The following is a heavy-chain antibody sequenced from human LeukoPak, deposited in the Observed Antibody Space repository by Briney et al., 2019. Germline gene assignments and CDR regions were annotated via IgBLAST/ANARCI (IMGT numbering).Heavy chain of an antibody. CDR3: AKYYYDSSGYFNWFDP. CDR1: GGSFSGYY. D-gene: IGHD3-22*01. J-gene: IGHJ5*02. V-gene: IGHV4-34*01. Sequence: SETLSLTCAVYGGSFSGYYWSWIRQPPGKGLEWIGEINHSGSTNYNPSLKSRVTISVDTSKNQFSLKPNSVTAADTAVYYCAKYYYDSSGYFNWFDPWGQGTLVTVSS. CDR2: INHSGST.